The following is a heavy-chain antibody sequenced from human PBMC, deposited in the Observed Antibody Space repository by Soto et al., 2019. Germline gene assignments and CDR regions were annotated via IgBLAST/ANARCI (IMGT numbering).Heavy chain of an antibody. CDR1: GYTFTSYD. CDR2: LKPRSGST. Sequence: ASVKLSCKASGYTFTSYDMHWVRQAPGQGLEWMGLLKPRSGSTTYAQKFQGRVTMTRDTSTSTVYMELSSLRSEDTAFYCCARDYYESSGYPYWG. J-gene: IGHJ4*01. D-gene: IGHD3-22*01. V-gene: IGHV1-46*03. CDR3: ARDYYESSGYPY.